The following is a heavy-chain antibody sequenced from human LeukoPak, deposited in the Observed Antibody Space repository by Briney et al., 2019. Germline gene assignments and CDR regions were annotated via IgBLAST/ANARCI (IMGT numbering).Heavy chain of an antibody. Sequence: SETLSLTCAVYGGSFSGYYWSWIRQPPGKGLEWIGEINHSGSTNYNPSLKSRVTISVDTSKNQFSLKLSSVTAADTPVYYCARVPEKDIVVVVAATAFAFDIWGQGTMVTVSS. CDR1: GGSFSGYY. CDR3: ARVPEKDIVVVVAATAFAFDI. V-gene: IGHV4-34*01. CDR2: INHSGST. J-gene: IGHJ3*02. D-gene: IGHD2-15*01.